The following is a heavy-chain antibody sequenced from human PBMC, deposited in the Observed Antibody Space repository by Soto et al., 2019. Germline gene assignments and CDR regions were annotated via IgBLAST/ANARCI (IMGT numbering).Heavy chain of an antibody. V-gene: IGHV5-51*01. D-gene: IGHD4-17*01. CDR2: IYPGDSDT. CDR1: GYNFNHYW. Sequence: GESLKISCKASGYNFNHYWIGWVRQMPGRGLEWMGIIYPGDSDTRYSPSFQGQVSLSADKSISTAFLQWRSLRASDTAVYFWARLYPTVVDVRGVFDYWGRGTLVTVSS. J-gene: IGHJ4*02. CDR3: ARLYPTVVDVRGVFDY.